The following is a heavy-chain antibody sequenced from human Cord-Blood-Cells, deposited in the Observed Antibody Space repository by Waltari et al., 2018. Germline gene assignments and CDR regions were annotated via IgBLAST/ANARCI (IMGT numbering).Heavy chain of an antibody. V-gene: IGHV1-69*12. D-gene: IGHD2-8*01. Sequence: QVQLVQSGAEVKKPGSSVKVSCQASGGHCSSYAISWVRQAPGPGLEWMGGIIPIFGTANYAQKFQGRVTITADESTSTAYMELSSLRSEDTAVYYCARTPLGYCTNGVCYAEYFQHWGQGTLVTVSS. CDR2: IIPIFGTA. CDR1: GGHCSSYA. CDR3: ARTPLGYCTNGVCYAEYFQH. J-gene: IGHJ1*01.